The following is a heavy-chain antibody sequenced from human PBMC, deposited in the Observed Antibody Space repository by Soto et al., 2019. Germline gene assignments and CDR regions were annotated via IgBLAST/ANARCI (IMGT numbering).Heavy chain of an antibody. D-gene: IGHD2-15*01. CDR1: GFTFSSYA. V-gene: IGHV3-30-3*01. CDR3: ARGPYCSGGTCFCWQSAFDI. J-gene: IGHJ3*02. CDR2: ISYDGYNK. Sequence: QVQLVESGGGVVQPGTSLRLSCAASGFTFSSYAMHWVRQAPGKGLEWVAVISYDGYNKYYADSVKGRFTISRDNSKNKLYLQMNSLRAEDTAVYYCARGPYCSGGTCFCWQSAFDIWGQGTMVTVPS.